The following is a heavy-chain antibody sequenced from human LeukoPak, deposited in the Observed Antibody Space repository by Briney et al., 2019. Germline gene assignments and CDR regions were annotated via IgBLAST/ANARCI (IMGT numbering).Heavy chain of an antibody. V-gene: IGHV4-34*01. Sequence: SETLSLTCAVYGGSFSGYYWGWIRQPPGKGLEWIGEINHSGSTNYNPSLKSRVTISVDTSKNQFPLKLSAVTAADTAVYYCARGLIAAAGYNWFDPWGQGTLVTVSS. D-gene: IGHD6-13*01. CDR2: INHSGST. J-gene: IGHJ5*02. CDR1: GGSFSGYY. CDR3: ARGLIAAAGYNWFDP.